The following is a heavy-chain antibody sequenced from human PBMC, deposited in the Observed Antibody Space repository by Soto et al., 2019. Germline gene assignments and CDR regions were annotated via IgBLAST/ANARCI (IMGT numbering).Heavy chain of an antibody. CDR3: ARARGPFDY. D-gene: IGHD5-12*01. CDR1: GFAFSTYG. V-gene: IGHV3-33*01. Sequence: QVQLVESGGGVVQPGRSLRLSCVASGFAFSTYGIHWVRQAPGKGLEWVAVIWYDGSIKYYADSVKGRFTISRDNSKNTLYLQMNSLRADDTAVYYCARARGPFDYWGQGAQVAVSS. CDR2: IWYDGSIK. J-gene: IGHJ4*02.